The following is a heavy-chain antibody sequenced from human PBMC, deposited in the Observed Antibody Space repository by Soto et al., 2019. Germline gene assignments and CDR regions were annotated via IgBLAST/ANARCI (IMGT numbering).Heavy chain of an antibody. V-gene: IGHV5-10-1*01. CDR2: IDPSDSYT. J-gene: IGHJ5*02. Sequence: GESLKISCTGSGYSFTSYWISWVRQMPGKGLEWMGRIDPSDSYTNYSPSFQGHATISADTSITTAYLQWSSRKASNAAMYCWARSPPYYDFWSGHTLTHWFDPWGQGTLVTVS. D-gene: IGHD3-3*01. CDR1: GYSFTSYW. CDR3: ARSPPYYDFWSGHTLTHWFDP.